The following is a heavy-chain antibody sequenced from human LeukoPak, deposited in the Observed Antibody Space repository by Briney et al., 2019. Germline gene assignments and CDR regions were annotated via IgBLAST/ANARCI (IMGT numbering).Heavy chain of an antibody. CDR2: ISSSGSTI. J-gene: IGHJ6*03. Sequence: GGSLRLSCAASGFTFSSYGMSWVRQAPGKGLEWVSYISSSGSTIYYADSVKGRLTISRDNAKKSLYLQMNSLRAEDTAVYYCTRGAAVPVHFKERVKYYMDVWGKGTTVTVSS. D-gene: IGHD2-2*01. CDR3: TRGAAVPVHFKERVKYYMDV. CDR1: GFTFSSYG. V-gene: IGHV3-48*03.